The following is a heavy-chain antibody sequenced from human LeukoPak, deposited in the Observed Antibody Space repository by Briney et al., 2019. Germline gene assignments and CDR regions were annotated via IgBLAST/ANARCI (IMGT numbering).Heavy chain of an antibody. CDR2: IYYSGST. J-gene: IGHJ5*02. CDR3: AARSDSSSWYRLDP. D-gene: IGHD6-13*01. CDR1: GGSISTYY. Sequence: SETLSLTCTVSGGSISTYYWSWVRQPPGKGLEWIGYIYYSGSTNYNPSLKSRVTISVDTSKNQFSLKLSSVTAADTAVYYCAARSDSSSWYRLDPWGQGTLVTVSS. V-gene: IGHV4-59*01.